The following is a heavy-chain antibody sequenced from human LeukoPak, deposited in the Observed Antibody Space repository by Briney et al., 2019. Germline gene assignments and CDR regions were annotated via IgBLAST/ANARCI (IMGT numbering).Heavy chain of an antibody. CDR1: GGSISSYY. Sequence: SETLSLTCTVSGGSISSYYWSWIRQPPGKGLEWIGYIYYSGSTNYNPSLKSRVTISVDTSKNQFSLKLSSVTAADTAVYYCARDQRSGWFDPWGQGTLVTVPS. CDR3: ARDQRSGWFDP. J-gene: IGHJ5*02. V-gene: IGHV4-59*01. CDR2: IYYSGST.